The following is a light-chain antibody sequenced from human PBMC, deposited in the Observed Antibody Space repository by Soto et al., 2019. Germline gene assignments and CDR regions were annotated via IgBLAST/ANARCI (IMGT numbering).Light chain of an antibody. CDR3: QQYGSLSWT. Sequence: EIVLTQSPGTPSLSPGERATLSCRASQSVSSSYLAWYQQKPGQAPRLLIYGASSRATGIPDRFSGSGSGTDFTLTISRLEPEDFAVYYCQQYGSLSWTFGQGTKVDIK. CDR2: GAS. V-gene: IGKV3-20*01. J-gene: IGKJ1*01. CDR1: QSVSSSY.